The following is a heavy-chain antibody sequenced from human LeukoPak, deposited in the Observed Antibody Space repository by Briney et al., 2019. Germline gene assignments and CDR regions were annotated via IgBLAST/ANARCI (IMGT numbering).Heavy chain of an antibody. Sequence: ASVKVSCKASGYTFTSYGISWVRQAPGQGLEWMGWISAYNGNTNHAQKLQGRVTMTTDTSTSTAYMELRGLRSDDTAVYYCARERTVTTALDYWGQGTLVTVSS. CDR1: GYTFTSYG. J-gene: IGHJ4*02. D-gene: IGHD4-11*01. CDR2: ISAYNGNT. CDR3: ARERTVTTALDY. V-gene: IGHV1-18*01.